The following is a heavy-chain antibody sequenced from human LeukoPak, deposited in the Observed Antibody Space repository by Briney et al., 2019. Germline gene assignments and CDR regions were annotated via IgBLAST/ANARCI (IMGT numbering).Heavy chain of an antibody. CDR3: ARGITSDY. V-gene: IGHV1-8*01. J-gene: IGHJ4*02. CDR2: MNPNSGNT. Sequence: GVSVKVSCKASGYTFTSYDINWVRQASGQGLEWVGWMNPNSGNTGYAQNFQGRVTMTRDTSISTAYMELTSLRSEDTAIYYCARGITSDYWGQGILITVSS. CDR1: GYTFTSYD.